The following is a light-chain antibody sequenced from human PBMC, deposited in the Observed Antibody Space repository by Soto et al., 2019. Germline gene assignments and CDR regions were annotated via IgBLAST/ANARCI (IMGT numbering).Light chain of an antibody. Sequence: QSALTQPHSASGSPGKSVTISCTGTSSDVGGYNYVSWYQQHPGKAPKLMIYEVSKRPSGVPDRFSGSKSGNTASLTVSGLQAEDEADYYCSSYAGSNNFVVFGGGTKLTVL. CDR1: SSDVGGYNY. J-gene: IGLJ2*01. CDR2: EVS. V-gene: IGLV2-8*01. CDR3: SSYAGSNNFVV.